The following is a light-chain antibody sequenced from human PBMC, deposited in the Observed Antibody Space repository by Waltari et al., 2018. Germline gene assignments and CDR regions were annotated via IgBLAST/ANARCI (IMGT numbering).Light chain of an antibody. CDR3: QQYNNWPVT. Sequence: DIVMTQSPATLSVCPGERATLSCRASQSVSSNLAWYQQKPGQAPRLLIYGASTRATGIPARFSGSGSGTEFTLTISSLQSEDFAVYYCQQYNNWPVTFGQGTKLEIK. CDR2: GAS. CDR1: QSVSSN. V-gene: IGKV3-15*01. J-gene: IGKJ2*01.